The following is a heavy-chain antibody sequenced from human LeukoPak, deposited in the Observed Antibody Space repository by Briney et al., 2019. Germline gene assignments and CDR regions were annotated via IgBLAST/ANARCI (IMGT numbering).Heavy chain of an antibody. V-gene: IGHV1-69*04. CDR2: IIPILGIA. Sequence: ASVKVSCKASGGTFSGYAISWVRQAPGQGLEWMGRIIPILGIANYAQKFQGRVTITADKSTSTAYMELSSLRSEDTAVYYCASLYDSSGSFMDVWGQGTTVTVSS. D-gene: IGHD3-22*01. CDR3: ASLYDSSGSFMDV. J-gene: IGHJ6*02. CDR1: GGTFSGYA.